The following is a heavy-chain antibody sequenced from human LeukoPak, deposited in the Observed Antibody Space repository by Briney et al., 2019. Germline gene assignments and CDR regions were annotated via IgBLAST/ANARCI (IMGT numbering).Heavy chain of an antibody. Sequence: GESLKISCKVSGYSFTSYCIGWVRQMPGKGLEWMGIIYPGDSGPTYSPSFQGKFTISVAKSIINAYLQWSSLQASDTAMYYCGMSGDRVPLQDDVFDVWGQGTMVTVST. J-gene: IGHJ3*01. CDR3: GMSGDRVPLQDDVFDV. CDR2: IYPGDSGP. D-gene: IGHD1-26*01. V-gene: IGHV5-51*01. CDR1: GYSFTSYC.